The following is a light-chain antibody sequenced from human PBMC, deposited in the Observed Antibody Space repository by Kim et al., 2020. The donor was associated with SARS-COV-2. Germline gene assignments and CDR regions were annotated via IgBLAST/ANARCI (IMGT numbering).Light chain of an antibody. J-gene: IGKJ4*01. Sequence: AAGGDRVTVTCRASQDIRNDLGWYQQKPGKAPKRLISAAFSLQSGVPLRFSGSGSGTEFTLTITDLQPEDFATYYCLQHSSYPLTFGGGTKVEIK. CDR3: LQHSSYPLT. V-gene: IGKV1-17*02. CDR2: AAF. CDR1: QDIRND.